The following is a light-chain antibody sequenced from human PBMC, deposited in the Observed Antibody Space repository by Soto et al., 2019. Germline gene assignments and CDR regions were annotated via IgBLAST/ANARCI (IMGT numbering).Light chain of an antibody. Sequence: EIVMTQSPVTLXVSPGERATXSXXASYDLSXRLAWYQQKPGQAPRLLIYDASTRATGVPARFSGSGSGTEFTLTISGLQSEDFAVYFCQHYTNWPLTFGGGTKVEIK. CDR2: DAS. CDR1: YDLSXR. CDR3: QHYTNWPLT. J-gene: IGKJ4*01. V-gene: IGKV3-15*01.